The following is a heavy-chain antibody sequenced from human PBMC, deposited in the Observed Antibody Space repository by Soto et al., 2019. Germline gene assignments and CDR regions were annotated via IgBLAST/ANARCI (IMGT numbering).Heavy chain of an antibody. J-gene: IGHJ4*02. CDR3: AHQGDYSPSLTPDSEY. V-gene: IGHV2-5*01. Sequence: SGPTLVNPTQTLTLTCSFSGFSLTTREVGVGWIRQPPGKSLEWLALVYWNDDKHYRPSLKSRLTITKDTSKNQVVLIMTNMDPLVTGTYCCAHQGDYSPSLTPDSEYWGQGTLV. CDR1: GFSLTTREVG. D-gene: IGHD3-10*01. CDR2: VYWNDDK.